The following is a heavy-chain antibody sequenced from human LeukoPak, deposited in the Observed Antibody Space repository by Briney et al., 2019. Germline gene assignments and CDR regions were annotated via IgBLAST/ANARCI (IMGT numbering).Heavy chain of an antibody. Sequence: PSQTLSLTCTVSGGSISSGGYYWGWIRQHPGKGLEWIGYIYYSGSTYYNPSLKSRVTISVDTSKNQFSLKLSSVTAADTAVYYCARVRYYYDRSVHFDYWGQGTLVTVSS. CDR3: ARVRYYYDRSVHFDY. CDR2: IYYSGST. J-gene: IGHJ4*02. V-gene: IGHV4-31*03. CDR1: GGSISSGGYY. D-gene: IGHD3-22*01.